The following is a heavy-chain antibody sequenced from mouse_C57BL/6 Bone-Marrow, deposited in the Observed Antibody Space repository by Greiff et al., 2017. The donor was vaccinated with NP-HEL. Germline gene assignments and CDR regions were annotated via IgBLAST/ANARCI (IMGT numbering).Heavy chain of an antibody. CDR2: IWRGGST. Sequence: QVQLQQSGPGLVQPSQSLSITCTVSGFSLTSYGVHWVRQSPGKGLEWLGVIWRGGSTDYNAAFMSRLSITKDNSKSQVFFKMNSLQADDTAIYYCANSAYYSNYVAWFAYWGQGTLVTVSA. J-gene: IGHJ3*01. CDR1: GFSLTSYG. D-gene: IGHD2-5*01. CDR3: ANSAYYSNYVAWFAY. V-gene: IGHV2-5*01.